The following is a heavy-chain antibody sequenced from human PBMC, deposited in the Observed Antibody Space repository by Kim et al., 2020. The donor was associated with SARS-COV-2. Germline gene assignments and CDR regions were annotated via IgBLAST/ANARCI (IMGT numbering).Heavy chain of an antibody. D-gene: IGHD4-17*01. V-gene: IGHV3-21*01. J-gene: IGHJ4*02. CDR3: ARVCRGDYGGNSEHCHS. Sequence: GGSLRLSCAASGFTFSSYSMNWVRQAPGKGLEWVSSISSSSSYIYYADSVKGRFTISRDNAKNSLYLQMNSLRAEDTAVYYCARVCRGDYGGNSEHCHSWGQGTLVTVSS. CDR2: ISSSSSYI. CDR1: GFTFSSYS.